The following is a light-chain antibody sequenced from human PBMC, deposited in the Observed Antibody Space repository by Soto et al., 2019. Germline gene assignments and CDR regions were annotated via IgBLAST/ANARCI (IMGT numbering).Light chain of an antibody. CDR1: QSVGSN. V-gene: IGKV3-15*01. CDR2: GAS. Sequence: EKVMTQSPATLSVSPGERATLSCRASQSVGSNLAWYQQKPGQVPRLLIYGASTRATGIPARFSGSGSGTEFTLTISSLQSEDFAVYYCQQYNNWPLTFGGGTKVEIK. CDR3: QQYNNWPLT. J-gene: IGKJ4*01.